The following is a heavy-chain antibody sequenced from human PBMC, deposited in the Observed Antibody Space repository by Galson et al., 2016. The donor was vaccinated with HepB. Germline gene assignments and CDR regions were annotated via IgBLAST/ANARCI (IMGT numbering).Heavy chain of an antibody. CDR2: IDPSDSYT. CDR3: ARHANPLTFSGGSCYNYYGMDV. D-gene: IGHD2-15*01. Sequence: QSGAEVKKPGESLRISCTGSGYSFTNYWISWVRQMPGKGLEWMGRIDPSDSYTNYSPSFQGHVTISTDKSSSTAYLQWSSLRAWDTAMYYCARHANPLTFSGGSCYNYYGMDVWGQGTTVTVSS. CDR1: GYSFTNYW. J-gene: IGHJ6*02. V-gene: IGHV5-10-1*01.